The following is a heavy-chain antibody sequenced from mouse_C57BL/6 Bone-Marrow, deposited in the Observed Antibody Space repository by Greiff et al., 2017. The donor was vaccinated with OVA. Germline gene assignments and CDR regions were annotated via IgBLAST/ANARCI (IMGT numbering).Heavy chain of an antibody. CDR3: TRRLLYYSNYDYAMDY. CDR1: GFTFSDAW. J-gene: IGHJ4*01. CDR2: IRNKANNHAT. V-gene: IGHV6-6*01. Sequence: EVKVVESGGGLVQPGGSMKLSCAASGFTFSDAWMDWVRQSPEKGLEWVAEIRNKANNHATYYAESVKGRFTISRDDSKSSVYLQMNSLRAKDTGIYYCTRRLLYYSNYDYAMDYWGQGTSVTVSS. D-gene: IGHD2-5*01.